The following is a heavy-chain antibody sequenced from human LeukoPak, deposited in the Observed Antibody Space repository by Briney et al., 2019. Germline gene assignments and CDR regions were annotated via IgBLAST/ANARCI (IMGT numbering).Heavy chain of an antibody. J-gene: IGHJ4*02. D-gene: IGHD1-20*01. Sequence: GGSLRLSCAASGFTFSSYSLNGVRRAPGKGLEWVSSISSSSSYIYYADSVKGRFTISRDNAKNSLYLQMKSLRAEDTAVYYCARAHNWNDVWDYWGQGTLVTVSS. CDR2: ISSSSSYI. CDR1: GFTFSSYS. V-gene: IGHV3-21*01. CDR3: ARAHNWNDVWDY.